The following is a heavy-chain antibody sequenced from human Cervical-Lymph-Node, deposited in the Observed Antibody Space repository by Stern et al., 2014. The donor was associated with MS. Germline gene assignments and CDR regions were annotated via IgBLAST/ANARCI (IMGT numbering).Heavy chain of an antibody. V-gene: IGHV1-69*06. CDR3: VREAGYSFSYYGLDV. Sequence: DQLVESGAEVKKPGSSGKVSCKASGGIFNTYAGSWVRQATGQGIEWMGGVIAICGTANYAQKFQGRVTLTADKSSSTVYMELTSLRSEDTAVYYCVREAGYSFSYYGLDVWGQGTTVIVSS. J-gene: IGHJ6*02. CDR1: GGIFNTYA. CDR2: VIAICGTA. D-gene: IGHD5-12*01.